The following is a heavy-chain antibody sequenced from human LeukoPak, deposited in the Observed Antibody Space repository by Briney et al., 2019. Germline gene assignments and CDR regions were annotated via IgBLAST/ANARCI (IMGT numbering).Heavy chain of an antibody. CDR1: GGSISSGGYY. Sequence: PSQTLSLTCTVSGGSISSGGYYWSWIRQPPGKGLEWIGYIYHSGSTYYNPSLKSRVTISVDRSKNQFSLKLSSVTAADTAVYYCARVGREQLAIYCYYMDVWGKGTTVTVSS. J-gene: IGHJ6*03. CDR2: IYHSGST. D-gene: IGHD6-6*01. CDR3: ARVGREQLAIYCYYMDV. V-gene: IGHV4-30-2*01.